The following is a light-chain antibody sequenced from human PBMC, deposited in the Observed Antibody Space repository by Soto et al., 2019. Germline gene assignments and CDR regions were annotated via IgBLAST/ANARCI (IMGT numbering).Light chain of an antibody. CDR3: RSYTTRSTRV. V-gene: IGLV2-14*01. Sequence: QSVLTQPASVSGSPGQAITISCTGTSSDVGAYDFVSWYQHYPGKAPKLVTFDVTHRPPGISDRFSGSKSANTDSHTISGFQAEDEAFYYGRSYTTRSTRVFGGGTQQTVL. CDR2: DVT. CDR1: SSDVGAYDF. J-gene: IGLJ2*01.